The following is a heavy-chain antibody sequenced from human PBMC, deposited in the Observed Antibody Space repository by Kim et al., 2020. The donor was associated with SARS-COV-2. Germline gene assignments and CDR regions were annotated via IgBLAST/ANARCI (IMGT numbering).Heavy chain of an antibody. D-gene: IGHD3-10*01. CDR3: ARGAGRVVASWFDP. CDR1: GYTFTSYA. CDR2: INAGNGNK. J-gene: IGHJ5*02. Sequence: ASVKVSCKASGYTFTSYAMHWVRQAPGQRVEWMGWINAGNGNKKYSQKFQGRVTITRDTSASTAYMELSSLGSDDTAVYYCARGAGRVVASWFDPWGQGTLVTVSS. V-gene: IGHV1-3*01.